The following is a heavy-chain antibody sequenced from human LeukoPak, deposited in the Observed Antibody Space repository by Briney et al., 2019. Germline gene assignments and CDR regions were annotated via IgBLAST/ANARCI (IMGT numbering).Heavy chain of an antibody. Sequence: GASVKVSCKASGYTFTGYYMHWVRQAPGQGLEWMGRINPNSGGTNYAQKFQGRVTMTRDTSISTAYMELSRLRSDDTAVYYYARTAPITVFGVVEGLSDYWGQGTLVTVSS. CDR3: ARTAPITVFGVVEGLSDY. CDR1: GYTFTGYY. V-gene: IGHV1-2*06. J-gene: IGHJ4*02. D-gene: IGHD3-3*01. CDR2: INPNSGGT.